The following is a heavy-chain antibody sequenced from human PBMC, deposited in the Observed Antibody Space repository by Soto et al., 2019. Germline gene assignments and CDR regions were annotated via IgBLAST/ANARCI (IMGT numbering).Heavy chain of an antibody. CDR3: ARLPLGIFEATSDY. J-gene: IGHJ4*02. Sequence: SETLSLTCTVSGGSISSYYWSWIRQPPGKGLEWIGYIYYSGSTNYNPSLKSRVTISVDTSKNQFSLKLSSVTAADTAVYYCARLPLGIFEATSDYWGQGTLVTVS. CDR2: IYYSGST. CDR1: GGSISSYY. D-gene: IGHD2-15*01. V-gene: IGHV4-59*08.